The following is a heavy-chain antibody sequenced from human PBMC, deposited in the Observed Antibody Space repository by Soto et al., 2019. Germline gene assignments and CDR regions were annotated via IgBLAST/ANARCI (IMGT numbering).Heavy chain of an antibody. Sequence: QVQLVQSGAEVKTPGASVKVSCKASGYTFTSYDINWVRQATGQGLEWMGWMNPNSGNTGYAQKFQGRVTMTRNTSISTAYMELSSLRSEDTAVYYCARVYDSSIYYYFGSYYYYGMDFWGQGTTVTVSS. CDR2: MNPNSGNT. CDR3: ARVYDSSIYYYFGSYYYYGMDF. J-gene: IGHJ6*02. D-gene: IGHD5-12*01. CDR1: GYTFTSYD. V-gene: IGHV1-8*01.